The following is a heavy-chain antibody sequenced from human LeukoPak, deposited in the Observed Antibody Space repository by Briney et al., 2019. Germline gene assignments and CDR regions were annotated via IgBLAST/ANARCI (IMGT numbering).Heavy chain of an antibody. V-gene: IGHV1-18*01. CDR1: GYTFTSYG. D-gene: IGHD3-22*01. CDR2: ISAYNGNT. Sequence: GASVKVSCKASGYTFTSYGISWVRQAPGQGLEWMGWISAYNGNTNYAQKLQGRVTMTTDTSTSTAYMELRSLRSDDTAVYYCARDLLGSASSYSSGAWDYWGQGTLVTVSS. J-gene: IGHJ4*02. CDR3: ARDLLGSASSYSSGAWDY.